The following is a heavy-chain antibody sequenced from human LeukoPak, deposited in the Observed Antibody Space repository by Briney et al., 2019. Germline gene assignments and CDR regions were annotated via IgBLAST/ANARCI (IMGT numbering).Heavy chain of an antibody. V-gene: IGHV4-4*07. J-gene: IGHJ5*02. CDR1: GGSISSYY. Sequence: SEALSLTCTVSGGSISSYYWSWIRQPAGKGLEWIGRIYTSGSTNYNPSLKSRVTMSVDTSKNQFSLKLSSVTAADTAVYYCARETPYSSSWYGSPLRSLASQTNWFDPWGQGTLVTVSS. CDR3: ARETPYSSSWYGSPLRSLASQTNWFDP. D-gene: IGHD6-13*01. CDR2: IYTSGST.